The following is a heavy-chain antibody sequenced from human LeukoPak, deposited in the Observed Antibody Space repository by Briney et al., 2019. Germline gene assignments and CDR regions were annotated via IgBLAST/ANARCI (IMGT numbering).Heavy chain of an antibody. CDR1: GFTFSSYA. Sequence: GGSLRLSCAASGFTFSSYAMGWVRQAPGKGLEWVSVIYSGGSTYYADSVKGRFTISRDNSKNTLYLQMNSLRAEDTAVYYCNGVSTVRRDYWGQGTLVTVSS. CDR3: NGVSTVRRDY. J-gene: IGHJ4*02. D-gene: IGHD2-8*01. V-gene: IGHV3-66*01. CDR2: IYSGGST.